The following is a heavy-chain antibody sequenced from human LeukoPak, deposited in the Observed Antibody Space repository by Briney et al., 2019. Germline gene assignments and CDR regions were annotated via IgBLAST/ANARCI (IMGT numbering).Heavy chain of an antibody. Sequence: GGSLRLSCAASGFTFSSYSMNWVRQAPGKGLEWVSYISSSSSTIYYADSVKGRFTISRDNAKNSLYLQMNSLRAEDTAVYYCARDGRVLAALGAFDIWGQGTMVTVSS. D-gene: IGHD2-15*01. CDR2: ISSSSSTI. J-gene: IGHJ3*02. CDR3: ARDGRVLAALGAFDI. CDR1: GFTFSSYS. V-gene: IGHV3-48*04.